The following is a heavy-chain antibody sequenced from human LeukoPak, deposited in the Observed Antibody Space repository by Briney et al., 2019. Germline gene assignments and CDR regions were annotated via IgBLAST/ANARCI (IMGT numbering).Heavy chain of an antibody. J-gene: IGHJ3*01. V-gene: IGHV3-7*03. CDR2: IKQDGSEK. CDR3: AKDRGGSSELGDAFDV. D-gene: IGHD1-26*01. Sequence: GGSLRLSCAASGFTFSTYRMSWVRQAPGKGLEWVANIKQDGSEKHYVDSVRGRFTISRDNAKNSLYLQMNSLRPEDTALYYCAKDRGGSSELGDAFDVWGQGTMVRVSS. CDR1: GFTFSTYR.